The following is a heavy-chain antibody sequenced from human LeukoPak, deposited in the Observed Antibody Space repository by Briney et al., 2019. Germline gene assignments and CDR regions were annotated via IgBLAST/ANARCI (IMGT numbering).Heavy chain of an antibody. J-gene: IGHJ4*02. CDR1: GGSISSDGYY. CDR3: ARDKPKISYYYDSSGSDGELDY. V-gene: IGHV4-61*08. CDR2: IYYSGST. D-gene: IGHD3-22*01. Sequence: PSQTLSLTCTVSGGSISSDGYYWSWIRQPPGKGLEWIGYIYYSGSTNYNPSLKSRVTISVDTSKNQFSLKLSSVTAADTAVYYCARDKPKISYYYDSSGSDGELDYWGQGTLVTVSS.